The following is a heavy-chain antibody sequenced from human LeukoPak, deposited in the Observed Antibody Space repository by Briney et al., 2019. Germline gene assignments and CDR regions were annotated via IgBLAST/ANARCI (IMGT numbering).Heavy chain of an antibody. Sequence: AQTLSLTCAVCGGSFSGYYWSWIRQPPGKGLEGIGRIYTSGSTNYNPSLKRRVTMSVDTSKNQFSLKPSSVTAADAVVYYCARDTTMITPLYYMDVWGKGTTVTVSS. CDR1: GGSFSGYY. J-gene: IGHJ6*03. CDR2: IYTSGST. D-gene: IGHD3-22*01. CDR3: ARDTTMITPLYYMDV. V-gene: IGHV4-4*07.